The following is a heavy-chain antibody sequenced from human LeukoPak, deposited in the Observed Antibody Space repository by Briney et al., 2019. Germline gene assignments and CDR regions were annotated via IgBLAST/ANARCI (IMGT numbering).Heavy chain of an antibody. J-gene: IGHJ5*02. V-gene: IGHV3-30*03. Sequence: GGSLRLSCAASGFTFSTSGMHWVRQSPGKGLEWMALISYDGSYKDFADSVQGRFTISRDNAKNSLYLQMNSLRAEDTAVYYCARDRTITGWFDPWGQGTLVTVSS. D-gene: IGHD1-20*01. CDR3: ARDRTITGWFDP. CDR1: GFTFSTSG. CDR2: ISYDGSYK.